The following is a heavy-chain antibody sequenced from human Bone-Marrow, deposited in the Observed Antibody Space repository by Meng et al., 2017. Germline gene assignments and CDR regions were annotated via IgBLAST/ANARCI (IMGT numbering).Heavy chain of an antibody. J-gene: IGHJ4*02. D-gene: IGHD2-15*01. CDR2: ISYDGSNK. V-gene: IGHV3-30*01. CDR3: ARDRGGIDY. Sequence: QGQVVGSGGGVVQPGKSLRLSCAASGFSFSSYARHWVRQAPGKGLEWVAVISYDGSNKYYADSVKGRFTISRDNSKNTLYLQMNSLRAEDTAVYYCARDRGGIDYWGQGTLVTVSS. CDR1: GFSFSSYA.